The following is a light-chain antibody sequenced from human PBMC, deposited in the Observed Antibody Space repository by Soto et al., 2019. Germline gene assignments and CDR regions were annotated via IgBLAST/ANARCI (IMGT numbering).Light chain of an antibody. Sequence: QSALTQPASVSGSPGQSITISCTGTSSDVGGYNSVSWYQQHPGKAPELMIYEVSNRPSGVSNRFSGSKSGNTASLTISGLQAEDEADYYCSSYTYINTRVFGGGTKVTVL. CDR3: SSYTYINTRV. V-gene: IGLV2-14*01. J-gene: IGLJ3*02. CDR2: EVS. CDR1: SSDVGGYNS.